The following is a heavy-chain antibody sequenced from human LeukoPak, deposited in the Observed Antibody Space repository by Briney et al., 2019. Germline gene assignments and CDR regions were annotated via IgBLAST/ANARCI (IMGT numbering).Heavy chain of an antibody. J-gene: IGHJ4*02. CDR1: GFTFDDYA. D-gene: IGHD5-18*01. Sequence: PGGSLRLSCAASGFTFDDYAMHWVRQAPGKGLEWIGYIYYSGSTNYNPSLKSRVTISVDTSKNQFSLKLSSVTAADTAVYYCAREGWEYSYRTLDYWGQGTLVTVSS. V-gene: IGHV4-59*01. CDR2: IYYSGST. CDR3: AREGWEYSYRTLDY.